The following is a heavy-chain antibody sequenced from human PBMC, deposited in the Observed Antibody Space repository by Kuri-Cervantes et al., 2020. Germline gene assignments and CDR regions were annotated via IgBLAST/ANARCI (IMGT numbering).Heavy chain of an antibody. V-gene: IGHV3-48*02. CDR2: ISSGSSTI. Sequence: GESLKISCTASGFSLSSYTMNWVRQAPGKGLEWISYISSGSSTIHYADSVKGRFTISRDNAKNSLYLQMNSLRDEDTAVYYCARDRSGHYYYGMDVWGQGTTVTVSS. CDR3: ARDRSGHYYYGMDV. J-gene: IGHJ6*02. D-gene: IGHD2-15*01. CDR1: GFSLSSYT.